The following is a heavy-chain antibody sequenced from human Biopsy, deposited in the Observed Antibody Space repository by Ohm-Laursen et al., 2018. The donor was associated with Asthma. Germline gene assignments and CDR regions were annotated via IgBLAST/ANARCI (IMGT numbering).Heavy chain of an antibody. CDR2: IIPIFGIA. Sequence: GASVKVSCKASGGTFSSYAISWVRQAPGQGLEWMGGIIPIFGIANYAQKFQGRVTITADKSTSTAYMDLRSLRSEDTAMYYCARTYYDFLTGQVNDALALWGQGTMVTVSS. D-gene: IGHD3-9*01. CDR3: ARTYYDFLTGQVNDALAL. J-gene: IGHJ3*01. V-gene: IGHV1-69*10. CDR1: GGTFSSYA.